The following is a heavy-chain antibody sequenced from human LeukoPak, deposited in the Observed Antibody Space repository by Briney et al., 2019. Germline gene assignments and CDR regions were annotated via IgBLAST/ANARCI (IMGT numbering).Heavy chain of an antibody. J-gene: IGHJ4*02. CDR1: GYTFTGYY. V-gene: IGHV1-2*02. Sequence: GASVKVSCKASGYTFTGYYMHWVRQAPGQGLEWMGWINPNSGGTNYAQKFQGRVTMTRDTSISTAYMELSRLRSDDTAVYYCALVVVTAEAEIDYWGQGTLVTVSS. D-gene: IGHD2-21*02. CDR2: INPNSGGT. CDR3: ALVVVTAEAEIDY.